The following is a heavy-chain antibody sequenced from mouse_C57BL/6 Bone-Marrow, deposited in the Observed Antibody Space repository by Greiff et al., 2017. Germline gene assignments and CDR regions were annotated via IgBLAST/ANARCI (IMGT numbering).Heavy chain of an antibody. V-gene: IGHV1-55*01. CDR3: ARSGRVGQSFAY. Sequence: VQLQQSGAELVKPGASVKMSCKASGYTFTGYWITWVKQRPGQGLEWIGKIDPTSGRTNYTEKFKGKAILTADTSSNTAYMQLSSLTSEDSAVFDCARSGRVGQSFAYWGQGTTLTVS. J-gene: IGHJ2*01. CDR2: IDPTSGRT. D-gene: IGHD1-1*01. CDR1: GYTFTGYW.